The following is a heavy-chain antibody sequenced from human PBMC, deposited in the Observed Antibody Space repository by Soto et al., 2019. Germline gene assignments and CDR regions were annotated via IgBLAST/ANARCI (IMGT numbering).Heavy chain of an antibody. V-gene: IGHV4-30-4*01. D-gene: IGHD3-22*01. Sequence: QVQLQESGPGLVKPSQALSLTCTVSGADITIGDFYWTWVRQPPGKGLEWVGSIYHTGTAFYNPSRPSRVTMSVDVSKNQFSLRLTSVPAADSAMFFCARGNRGYAFWGQGSLVTVSS. CDR1: GADITIGDFY. CDR2: IYHTGTA. CDR3: ARGNRGYAF. J-gene: IGHJ4*02.